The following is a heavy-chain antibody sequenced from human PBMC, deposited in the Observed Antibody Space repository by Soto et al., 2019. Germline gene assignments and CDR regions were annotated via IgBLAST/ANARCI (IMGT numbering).Heavy chain of an antibody. Sequence: GESLKISCKGSGYSFTSYWIGWVRLMPGKGLEWMGIIYPGDSDTRYSPSFQGQVTISADKSISTAYLQWSSLKASDTAMYYCAKGTGTTAPHYYYYMDVWGKGTTVTVSS. CDR1: GYSFTSYW. D-gene: IGHD1-1*01. J-gene: IGHJ6*03. CDR2: IYPGDSDT. CDR3: AKGTGTTAPHYYYYMDV. V-gene: IGHV5-51*01.